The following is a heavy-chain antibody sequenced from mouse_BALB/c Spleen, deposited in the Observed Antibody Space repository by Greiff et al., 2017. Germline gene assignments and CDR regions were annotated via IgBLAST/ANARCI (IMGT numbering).Heavy chain of an antibody. CDR3: ARGGYRSFDY. Sequence: EVQGVESGGGLVQPGGSRKLSCAASGFTFSSFGMHWVRQAPEKGLEWVAYISSGSSTIYYADTVKGRFTISRDNPKNTLFLQMTSLRSEDTALYYCARGGYRSFDYWGQGTTLTVSS. V-gene: IGHV5-17*02. J-gene: IGHJ2*01. D-gene: IGHD2-14*01. CDR1: GFTFSSFG. CDR2: ISSGSSTI.